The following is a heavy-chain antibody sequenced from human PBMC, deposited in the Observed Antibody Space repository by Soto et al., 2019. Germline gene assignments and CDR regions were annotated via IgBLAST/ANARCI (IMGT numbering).Heavy chain of an antibody. D-gene: IGHD6-13*01. Sequence: EASVKVSCKASGYTFASYGISWVRQAPGQGLEWMGWISAYNGNTNYAQKLQGRVTMTTDTSTSTAYMELRSLRSDDTAVYYCARVDVAPLQQLPLSYYYMDVWGKGTTVTVSS. CDR3: ARVDVAPLQQLPLSYYYMDV. CDR2: ISAYNGNT. CDR1: GYTFASYG. J-gene: IGHJ6*03. V-gene: IGHV1-18*01.